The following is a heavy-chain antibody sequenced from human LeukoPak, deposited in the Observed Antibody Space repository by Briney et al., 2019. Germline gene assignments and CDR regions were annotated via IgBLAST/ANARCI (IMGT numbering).Heavy chain of an antibody. CDR1: GYTFTGYY. V-gene: IGHV1-2*02. Sequence: ASVKVSCKASGYTFTGYYMHWVRQAPGQGLEWMGWINPNSGGTNYAQKFQGRVTVTRDTSISTAYMELSRLRSDDTAVYYCARDPAYYDSSGPATRFDPWGQGTLVTVSS. CDR3: ARDPAYYDSSGPATRFDP. D-gene: IGHD3-22*01. CDR2: INPNSGGT. J-gene: IGHJ5*02.